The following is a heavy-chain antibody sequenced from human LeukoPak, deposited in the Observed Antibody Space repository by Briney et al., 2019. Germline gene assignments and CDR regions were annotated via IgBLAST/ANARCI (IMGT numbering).Heavy chain of an antibody. V-gene: IGHV4-59*06. CDR2: IYYSGST. Sequence: ASETLSLTCTVSGGSISSYYWSWIRQPPGKALEWIGYIYYSGSTYYNPSLKSRITISIDTSKSQFSLILSSVTAADTAVYFCARSRSGYDWDYWGQGTLVTVSS. CDR1: GGSISSYY. D-gene: IGHD5-12*01. CDR3: ARSRSGYDWDY. J-gene: IGHJ4*02.